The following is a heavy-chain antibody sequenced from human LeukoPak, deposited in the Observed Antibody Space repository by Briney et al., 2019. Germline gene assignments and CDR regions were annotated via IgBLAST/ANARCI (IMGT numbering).Heavy chain of an antibody. CDR3: ARRGYCSGGSCYSSYYYYMDV. V-gene: IGHV4-34*01. CDR2: ISDSGST. Sequence: SETLSLTCAVSDGSFSGFYWSLIRQFPGKGLEWIGQISDSGSTNYNPSLRSRVTISADTSKNQFSLRLSSVTAADTAVYYCARRGYCSGGSCYSSYYYYMDVWGKGTTVTVSS. CDR1: DGSFSGFY. D-gene: IGHD2-15*01. J-gene: IGHJ6*03.